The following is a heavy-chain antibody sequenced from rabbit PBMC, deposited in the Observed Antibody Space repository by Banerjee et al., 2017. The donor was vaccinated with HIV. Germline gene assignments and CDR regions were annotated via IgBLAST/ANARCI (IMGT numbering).Heavy chain of an antibody. D-gene: IGHD6-1*01. CDR2: IYTGQGNA. J-gene: IGHJ3*01. CDR1: GFDVSSYY. Sequence: QLKETGGGLVQPGGSLTLSCKASGFDVSSYYMSWVRQAPGKGLEWIAIIYTGQGNADCANWVNGRFTISSDNAQNTVDLQMNSLTAADTATYFCVRENYAYGYDGYAYARLDLWGQGTLVTVS. V-gene: IGHV1S7*01. CDR3: VRENYAYGYDGYAYARLDL.